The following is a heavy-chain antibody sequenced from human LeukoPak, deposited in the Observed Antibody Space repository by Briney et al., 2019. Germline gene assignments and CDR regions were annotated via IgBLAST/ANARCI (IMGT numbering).Heavy chain of an antibody. CDR3: AGHFYCSGGSCYSNWFDP. J-gene: IGHJ5*02. CDR1: GGSISSGGYY. D-gene: IGHD2-15*01. V-gene: IGHV4-30-4*08. CDR2: IYYSGRT. Sequence: PSETLSLTCTVSGGSISSGGYYWSWIRQPPGKGLEWVGYIYYSGRTYYNPSLNSRVTISVDTSKNQFSLKLSSVTAADTAVYYCAGHFYCSGGSCYSNWFDPWGQGTLVTVSS.